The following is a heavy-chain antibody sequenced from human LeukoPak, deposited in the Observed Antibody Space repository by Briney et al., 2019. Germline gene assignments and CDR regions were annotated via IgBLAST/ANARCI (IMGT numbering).Heavy chain of an antibody. CDR1: GYSISSGYY. D-gene: IGHD2-2*01. J-gene: IGHJ4*02. Sequence: SETLSLTCTVSGYSISSGYYWGWIRQPPGKGLEWIGSIYHSGSTYYNPFLKRRVTISVEPSKNHFPLKLSSVTAAATAVYYCARSYCSSTSCLAFDYWGQGNLVTVSS. V-gene: IGHV4-38-2*02. CDR3: ARSYCSSTSCLAFDY. CDR2: IYHSGST.